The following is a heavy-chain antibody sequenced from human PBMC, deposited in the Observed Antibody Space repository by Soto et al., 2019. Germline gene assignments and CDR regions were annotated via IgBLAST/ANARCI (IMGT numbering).Heavy chain of an antibody. Sequence: SETLSLTCTVSGGSISSYYWSWIRQPPGKGLEWIGYIYYSGSTNYNPSLKSRVTISVDTSKNQFSLKLSSVTAADTAVYYCAREVVVVTAEYYYYYYDMDVWGQGTTVTVSS. D-gene: IGHD2-21*02. CDR1: GGSISSYY. CDR3: AREVVVVTAEYYYYYYDMDV. V-gene: IGHV4-59*01. J-gene: IGHJ6*02. CDR2: IYYSGST.